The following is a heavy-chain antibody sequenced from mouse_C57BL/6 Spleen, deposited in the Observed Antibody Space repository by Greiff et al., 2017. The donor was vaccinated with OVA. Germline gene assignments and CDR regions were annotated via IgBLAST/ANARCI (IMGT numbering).Heavy chain of an antibody. D-gene: IGHD4-1*01. J-gene: IGHJ2*01. CDR1: GYAFSSSW. CDR2: IYPGDGDT. CDR3: ASETGLDY. Sequence: VQLQESGPELVKPGASVKISCKASGYAFSSSWMNWVKQRPGKGLEWIGRIYPGDGDTNYNGKFKGKATLTEDKSSSTAYMQLSSLTSEDSAVYFCASETGLDYWGQGTTLTVSS. V-gene: IGHV1-82*01.